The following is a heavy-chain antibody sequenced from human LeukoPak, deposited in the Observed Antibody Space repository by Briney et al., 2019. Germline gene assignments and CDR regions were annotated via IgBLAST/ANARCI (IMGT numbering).Heavy chain of an antibody. Sequence: SETLSLTCTVSGGSISSYYWSWIRQPPGKGLEWIGYIYYSGSTNYNPSLKSRVTISVDTSKNQFSLKLSSVTAADTAVYYCARDRVYYGSSGYDYWGQGTLVTVSS. D-gene: IGHD3-22*01. V-gene: IGHV4-59*01. CDR3: ARDRVYYGSSGYDY. CDR2: IYYSGST. J-gene: IGHJ4*02. CDR1: GGSISSYY.